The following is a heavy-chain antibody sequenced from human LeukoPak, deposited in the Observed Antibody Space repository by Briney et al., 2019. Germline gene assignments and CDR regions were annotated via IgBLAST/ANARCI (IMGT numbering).Heavy chain of an antibody. CDR3: AKTRYYYDSSGYSYLFDY. CDR1: GFTFSSYA. J-gene: IGHJ4*02. CDR2: ISGSGGST. V-gene: IGHV3-23*01. D-gene: IGHD3-22*01. Sequence: QAGGSLRLSCAASGFTFSSYAMSWVRQAPGKGLEWVSAISGSGGSTYYADSVKGRFTISRDNSKNTLYLQMNSLRAEDTAVYYCAKTRYYYDSSGYSYLFDYWGQGTLVTVSS.